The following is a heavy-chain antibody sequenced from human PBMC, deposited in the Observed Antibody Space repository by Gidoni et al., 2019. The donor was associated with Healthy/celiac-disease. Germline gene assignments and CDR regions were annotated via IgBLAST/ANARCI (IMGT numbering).Heavy chain of an antibody. CDR2: ISSNGGST. CDR1: GFTFGTYA. CDR3: ARHCSSTSCYSPDAFDI. D-gene: IGHD2-2*02. Sequence: VQLVESGGGLVQPGGSLGLPCASPGFTFGTYAMHWVRRAPGKGLEYVSAISSNGGSTYYANSVKGRFTISRDNSKNTLYLQMGSLRAEDMAVYYCARHCSSTSCYSPDAFDIWGQGTMVTVSS. J-gene: IGHJ3*02. V-gene: IGHV3-64*01.